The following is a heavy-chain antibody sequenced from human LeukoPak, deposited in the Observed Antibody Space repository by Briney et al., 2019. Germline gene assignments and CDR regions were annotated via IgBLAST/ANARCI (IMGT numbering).Heavy chain of an antibody. CDR3: AAHHPYYYDSSGYSPFDY. V-gene: IGHV3-23*01. CDR2: ISGSGGST. D-gene: IGHD3-22*01. CDR1: GFIFRDYT. Sequence: GGSLRLSYVASGFIFRDYTMNWVRQTPGKGLEWVSAISGSGGSTYYADSVKGRFTISRDNSRNTLYLQMNSLRAEDTAVYYCAAHHPYYYDSSGYSPFDYWGQGTLVTVSS. J-gene: IGHJ4*02.